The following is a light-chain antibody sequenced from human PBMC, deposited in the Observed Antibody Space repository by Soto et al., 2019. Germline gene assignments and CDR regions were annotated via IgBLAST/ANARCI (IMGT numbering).Light chain of an antibody. CDR1: SSDVGGYDY. CDR3: LSYAGTAYV. V-gene: IGLV2-8*01. J-gene: IGLJ1*01. Sequence: QSALTQPPSASGSPGQSVTISCTGTSSDVGGYDYVSWYQQYPGKTPQLMIFEVTKRPSGVPDRFSGSKSGNTASLTVSGLQAEDEADYYCLSYAGTAYVVGTGTKLTVL. CDR2: EVT.